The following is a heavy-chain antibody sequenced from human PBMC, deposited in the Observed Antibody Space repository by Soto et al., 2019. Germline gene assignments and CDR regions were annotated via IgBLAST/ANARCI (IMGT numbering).Heavy chain of an antibody. D-gene: IGHD6-6*01. CDR1: VFTFRTYY. Sequence: GGALRLSCAASVFTFRTYYMIWVRQAPGKGLEWVSSISAGSSNIYYAPSVKGRFTISRDNAKNSLYLQINSLRAEDTAVYYCARQYPSSSRHFDHWGQGTLVTVSS. CDR2: ISAGSSNI. V-gene: IGHV3-21*01. J-gene: IGHJ4*02. CDR3: ARQYPSSSRHFDH.